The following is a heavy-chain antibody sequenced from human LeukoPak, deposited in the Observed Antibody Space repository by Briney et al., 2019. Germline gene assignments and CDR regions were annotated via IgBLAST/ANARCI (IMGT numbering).Heavy chain of an antibody. CDR2: IYYSGST. CDR1: GGSISSGDYY. J-gene: IGHJ1*01. Sequence: SETLSLTCTVSGGSISSGDYYWSWIRQPPGKGLEWIGYIYYSGSTYYNPSLKSRVTISVDKSKNQFSLKLSSVTAADTAVYYCAGGAVAGTGYFQHWGQGTLVTVSS. D-gene: IGHD6-19*01. CDR3: AGGAVAGTGYFQH. V-gene: IGHV4-30-4*01.